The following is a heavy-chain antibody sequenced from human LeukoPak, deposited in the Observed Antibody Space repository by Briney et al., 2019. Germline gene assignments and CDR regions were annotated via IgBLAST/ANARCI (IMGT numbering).Heavy chain of an antibody. D-gene: IGHD5-24*01. Sequence: GGSLRLSCAASGFTFSSYEMNWVRQAPGKGLEWVSYISSSCSTIYYADSVKGRFTIPRDNAKNSLYLQMNSLRAEDTAVYYCARLCGGGWLHIGPAPSDYWGQGTLVTVSS. CDR2: ISSSCSTI. CDR1: GFTFSSYE. J-gene: IGHJ4*02. CDR3: ARLCGGGWLHIGPAPSDY. V-gene: IGHV3-48*03.